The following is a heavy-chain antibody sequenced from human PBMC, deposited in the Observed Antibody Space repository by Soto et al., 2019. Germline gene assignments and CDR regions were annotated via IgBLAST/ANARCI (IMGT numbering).Heavy chain of an antibody. CDR3: ARDPSATGTYYAY. Sequence: PXGSLRLSCAASGFTFSNYCMHWVRQAPGKGLEWVAAISYDGSNKYYADSVRGRLTISRDNSKNTLYLQMSSLRAEDTAVYYCARDPSATGTYYAYWGQGTLVTVSS. CDR1: GFTFSNYC. D-gene: IGHD1-26*01. V-gene: IGHV3-30*03. CDR2: ISYDGSNK. J-gene: IGHJ4*02.